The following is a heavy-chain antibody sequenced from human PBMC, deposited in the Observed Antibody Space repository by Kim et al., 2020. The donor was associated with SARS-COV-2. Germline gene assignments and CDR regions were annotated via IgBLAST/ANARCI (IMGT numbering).Heavy chain of an antibody. V-gene: IGHV3-74*01. D-gene: IGHD4-4*01. CDR2: INSDGSST. CDR3: AEGPYSNYAAS. J-gene: IGHJ4*02. CDR1: GLTSTSHW. Sequence: GGSLRLSCAASGLTSTSHWMHWVRQAPGKGLVWVSRINSDGSSTNYADSVKGRFTISRDSAKNTLYLQMNSLRADDTAPYYCAEGPYSNYAASWGQGTLV.